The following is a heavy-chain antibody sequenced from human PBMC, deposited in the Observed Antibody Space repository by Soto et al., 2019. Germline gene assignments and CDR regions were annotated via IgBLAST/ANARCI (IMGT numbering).Heavy chain of an antibody. V-gene: IGHV3-33*01. CDR1: GFTFSSYA. D-gene: IGHD1-26*01. CDR2: IWFDGSNK. Sequence: GSLRLSCAASGFTFSSYAIHWVRQAPGKGLEWVAIIWFDGSNKYYADSVKGRFSISRDNSKNTLFLQMDSLRAEDTAVYYCVRAKLTDATNYFDVWGQGNLVTVSS. CDR3: VRAKLTDATNYFDV. J-gene: IGHJ4*02.